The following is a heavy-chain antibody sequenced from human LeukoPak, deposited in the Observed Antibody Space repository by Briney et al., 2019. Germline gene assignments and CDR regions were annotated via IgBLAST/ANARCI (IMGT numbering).Heavy chain of an antibody. J-gene: IGHJ6*02. Sequence: GGSLRLSCAASGFSSSDYWMHWVRHAPGKGLVWVSRMNSDGTTTNYADSVKGRFTISRDNAKNSLYLQMNSLRAEDTAVYYCARDLYYYDSSGYYLYYYYGMDVWGQGTTVTVSS. CDR2: MNSDGTTT. V-gene: IGHV3-74*01. CDR1: GFSSSDYW. CDR3: ARDLYYYDSSGYYLYYYYGMDV. D-gene: IGHD3-22*01.